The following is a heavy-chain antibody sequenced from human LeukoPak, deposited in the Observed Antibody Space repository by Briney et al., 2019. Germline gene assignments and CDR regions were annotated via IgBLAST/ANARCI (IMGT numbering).Heavy chain of an antibody. J-gene: IGHJ4*02. V-gene: IGHV3-30*18. Sequence: GGSLRLSCAASGFTFSSYGMHWVRQAPGKGLEWVAVISYDGSNKYYADSVKGRFTISRDNSKNTLYLQMNSLRAEDTAVYYCAKAGAMIPQHYFDYWGQGTLVTVSS. D-gene: IGHD3-22*01. CDR1: GFTFSSYG. CDR2: ISYDGSNK. CDR3: AKAGAMIPQHYFDY.